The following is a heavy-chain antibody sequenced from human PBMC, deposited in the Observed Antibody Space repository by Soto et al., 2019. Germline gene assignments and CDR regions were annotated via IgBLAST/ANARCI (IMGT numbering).Heavy chain of an antibody. J-gene: IGHJ4*02. D-gene: IGHD2-15*01. CDR2: IYYSGST. Sequence: SETLSLTCTVSGGSISSGGYYWSWIRQHPGKGLEWIGYIYYSGSTYYNPSLKSRVTISVDTSKNQFSLKLSSVTAADTAVYYCARYCSGGSCPTDYFDYWGQGTLVTVSS. CDR3: ARYCSGGSCPTDYFDY. CDR1: GGSISSGGYY. V-gene: IGHV4-31*03.